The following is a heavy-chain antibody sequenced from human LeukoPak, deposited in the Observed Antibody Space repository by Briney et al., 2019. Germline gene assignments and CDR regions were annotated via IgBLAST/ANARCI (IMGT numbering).Heavy chain of an antibody. CDR1: GYTLTELS. CDR3: ATSTATVTTNYYYYYMDV. D-gene: IGHD4-17*01. Sequence: GASVKVSCKVSGYTLTELSMHWVRQAPGKGLEWMGGFDPEDGETIYAQKFQGRVTMTEDTSTDTAYMELSSLRSEDTAVYYCATSTATVTTNYYYYYMDVWGKGTTVTVSS. V-gene: IGHV1-24*01. J-gene: IGHJ6*03. CDR2: FDPEDGET.